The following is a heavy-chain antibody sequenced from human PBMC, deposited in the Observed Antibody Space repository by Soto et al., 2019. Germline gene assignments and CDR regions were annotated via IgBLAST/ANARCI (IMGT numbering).Heavy chain of an antibody. Sequence: QVQLQESGPGLVRPSETLSLTCTVSGGSISSYYWSWIRQPPGKGLEWIGDIYYSGSTHYNPSLQRRVTISVDTSKTQFSLKLSSVTAADTAVYYCARHAHYCSSTSHCAYGMDVWGQGTTVTVSS. CDR2: IYYSGST. CDR3: ARHAHYCSSTSHCAYGMDV. D-gene: IGHD2-2*01. J-gene: IGHJ6*02. V-gene: IGHV4-59*08. CDR1: GGSISSYY.